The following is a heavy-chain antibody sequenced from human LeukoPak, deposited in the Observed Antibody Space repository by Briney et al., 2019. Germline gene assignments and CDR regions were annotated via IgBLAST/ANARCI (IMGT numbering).Heavy chain of an antibody. J-gene: IGHJ4*02. CDR3: ARGQNDYGGMVFDY. CDR2: ISHSGYT. D-gene: IGHD4-23*01. Sequence: PSETLSLTCTVSGGSISSGDYYWGWIRQPPGKGLESFGFISHSGYTSYNPSLKSRVTISIDTSKNQFSLKVTSLTAADTAVYYCARGQNDYGGMVFDYWGQGSLVSVSS. CDR1: GGSISSGDYY. V-gene: IGHV4-61*08.